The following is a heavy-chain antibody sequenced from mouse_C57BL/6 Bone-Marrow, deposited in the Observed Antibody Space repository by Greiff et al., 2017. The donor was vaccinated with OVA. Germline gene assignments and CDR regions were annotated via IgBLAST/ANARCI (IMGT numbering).Heavy chain of an antibody. D-gene: IGHD2-2*01. CDR1: GFNIKDDY. J-gene: IGHJ3*01. CDR2: IDPENGDT. Sequence: VQLQQSRAELVRPGASVKLSCTASGFNIKDDYMHWVKQRPEQGLEWIGWIDPENGDTEYASKFQGKATITADTSSNTAYLQLSSLTSEDTAVYYCTTCGYLAWFAYWGQGTLVTVSA. CDR3: TTCGYLAWFAY. V-gene: IGHV14-4*01.